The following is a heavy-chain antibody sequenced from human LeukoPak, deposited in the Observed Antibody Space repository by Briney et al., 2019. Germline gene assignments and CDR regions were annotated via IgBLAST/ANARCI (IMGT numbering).Heavy chain of an antibody. Sequence: ASVKVSCKASGYSFTAYYMHWVRQAPGQGLEWMGWINPNSGGTNYAQKFQGRVTMTRDTSISTAYMELNRLRSDDTAVYYCARGYDFWSGYHSWGQGTLVTVSS. D-gene: IGHD3-3*01. CDR2: INPNSGGT. CDR3: ARGYDFWSGYHS. V-gene: IGHV1-2*02. J-gene: IGHJ4*02. CDR1: GYSFTAYY.